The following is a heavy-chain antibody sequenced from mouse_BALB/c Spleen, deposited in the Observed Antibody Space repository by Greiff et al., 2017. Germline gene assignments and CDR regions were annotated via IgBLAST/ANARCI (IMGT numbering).Heavy chain of an antibody. J-gene: IGHJ3*01. CDR3: AREDLPGAY. Sequence: QVQLKQSGAELARPGASVKLSCKASGYTFTSYWMQWVKQRPGQGLEWIGAIYPGDGDTRYTQKFKGKATLTADKSSSTAYMQLRSLASEDSAVYYCAREDLPGAYWGQGTLVTVSA. D-gene: IGHD5-1*01. CDR1: GYTFTSYW. V-gene: IGHV1-87*01. CDR2: IYPGDGDT.